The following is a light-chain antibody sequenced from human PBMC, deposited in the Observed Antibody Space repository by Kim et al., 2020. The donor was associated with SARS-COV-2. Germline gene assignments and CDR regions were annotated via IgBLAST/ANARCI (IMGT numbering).Light chain of an antibody. Sequence: EIVMTQSPATLSVSPGERVTLSCRASQSVSNNLGWYQQKPGQAPRLLIYGASNRASGIPDRFSGSGSGTEFTLTISSLHSEDFAMYYCQQHNNWPLTFGGGTKVDIK. CDR1: QSVSNN. J-gene: IGKJ4*01. CDR3: QQHNNWPLT. CDR2: GAS. V-gene: IGKV3-15*01.